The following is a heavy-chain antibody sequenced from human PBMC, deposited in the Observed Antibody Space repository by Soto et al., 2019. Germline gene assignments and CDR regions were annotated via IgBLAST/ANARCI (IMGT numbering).Heavy chain of an antibody. CDR2: ISAYNGNT. CDR1: GYTFTSYG. CDR3: ARVSTTVDLYYYYGMDV. D-gene: IGHD4-4*01. Sequence: GASVKVSCKASGYTFTSYGISWVRQAPGQGLEWMGWISAYNGNTNYAQKLQGRVTMTTDTSTSTAYMELRSLRSDDTAVYYCARVSTTVDLYYYYGMDVWGQGTTVTVSS. J-gene: IGHJ6*02. V-gene: IGHV1-18*01.